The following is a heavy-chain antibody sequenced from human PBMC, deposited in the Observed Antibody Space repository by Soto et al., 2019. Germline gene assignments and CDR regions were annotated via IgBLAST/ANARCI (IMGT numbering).Heavy chain of an antibody. CDR2: VYYSGSS. V-gene: IGHV4-30-4*01. CDR1: GDSIMGLASF. Sequence: SETLSLTCTFSGDSIMGLASFLSFIRQPPWNGLEWIANVYYSGSSYYNPSLKSRLTISVDTTKNQFSLQLKSMTAADTAVYYCAKLSCNSSTCYFTGWLEPWGQGTMVNVS. D-gene: IGHD2-2*02. CDR3: AKLSCNSSTCYFTGWLEP. J-gene: IGHJ5*02.